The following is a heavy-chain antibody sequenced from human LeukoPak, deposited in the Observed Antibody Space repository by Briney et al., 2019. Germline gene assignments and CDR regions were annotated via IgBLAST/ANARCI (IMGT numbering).Heavy chain of an antibody. J-gene: IGHJ4*02. V-gene: IGHV3-23*01. CDR1: GFTLSSCA. CDR3: AKDKGAYSGYDY. CDR2: ITGSGGST. Sequence: PGGSLRLSCVASGFTLSSCAMSCVRQAPGKGLEWVSAITGSGGSTYYAASVKGRFTISRDNSKSTLYLQMNSMRAEATAVYYCAKDKGAYSGYDYWGQGTLVTVSS. D-gene: IGHD5-12*01.